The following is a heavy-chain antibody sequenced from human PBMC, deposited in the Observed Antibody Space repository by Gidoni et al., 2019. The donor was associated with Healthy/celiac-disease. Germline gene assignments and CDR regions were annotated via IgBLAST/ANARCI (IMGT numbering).Heavy chain of an antibody. Sequence: EVQLLESGGGLVQPGGSLRLSCSASGFPFSSYAMSWVRHAPGKGLEWVSAISGSGGSTYYADSVKGRFTISRDNSKNTLYLQMNSLRAEDTAVYYCANGGGFDPWGQGTLVTVSS. CDR2: ISGSGGST. D-gene: IGHD3-3*01. J-gene: IGHJ5*02. CDR1: GFPFSSYA. V-gene: IGHV3-23*01. CDR3: ANGGGFDP.